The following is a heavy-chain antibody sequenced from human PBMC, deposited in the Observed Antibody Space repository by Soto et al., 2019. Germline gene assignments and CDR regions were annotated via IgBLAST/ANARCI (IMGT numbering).Heavy chain of an antibody. CDR3: VRLIGNSWLDS. Sequence: SQTLSLTCAISGDSVSRNSATWSWIRQSPSRGLEWLGRTYYRSKWYNDYAISVKSRVTINPDTSKNQFSLQLNSVTPEDTAVYYCVRLIGNSWLDSWGQGALVTV. CDR1: GDSVSRNSAT. CDR2: TYYRSKWYN. D-gene: IGHD2-8*01. V-gene: IGHV6-1*01. J-gene: IGHJ5*01.